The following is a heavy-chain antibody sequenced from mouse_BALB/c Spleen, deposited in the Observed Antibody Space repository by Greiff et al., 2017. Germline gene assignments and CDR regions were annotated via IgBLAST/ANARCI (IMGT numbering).Heavy chain of an antibody. CDR2: INPSNGGT. D-gene: IGHD2-2*01. Sequence: VKLMESGAELVKPGASVKLSCKASGYTFTSYYMYWVKQRPGQGLEWIGEINPSNGGTNFNEKFKSKATLTVDKSSSTAYMQLSSLTSEDSAVYYCTRGDGYDFDYWGQGTTLTVSS. J-gene: IGHJ2*01. CDR1: GYTFTSYY. CDR3: TRGDGYDFDY. V-gene: IGHV1S81*02.